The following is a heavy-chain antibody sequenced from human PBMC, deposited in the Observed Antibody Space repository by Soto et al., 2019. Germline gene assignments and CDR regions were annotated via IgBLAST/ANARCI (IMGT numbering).Heavy chain of an antibody. D-gene: IGHD5-12*01. CDR3: ASLYDYWFDP. V-gene: IGHV4-59*08. CDR2: IYYSGST. J-gene: IGHJ5*02. CDR1: GGSISSYY. Sequence: PSETLSLTCTVSGGSISSYYWSWIRQPPGKGLEWIGYIYYSGSTNYNPSLKSRVTISVDTSKNQFSLKLSSVTAADTAVYYCASLYDYWFDPWGQGTLVTVSS.